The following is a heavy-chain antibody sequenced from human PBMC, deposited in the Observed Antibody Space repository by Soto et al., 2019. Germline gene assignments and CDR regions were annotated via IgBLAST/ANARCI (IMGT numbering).Heavy chain of an antibody. V-gene: IGHV5-51*01. D-gene: IGHD3-10*01. CDR1: GYSFTTYW. CDR3: ARSXSGIYERSKYYFYGLDV. Sequence: GGSLKISCKGSGYSFTTYWIGWGRQMPGKGLEGMGIIYPGDSDTKYSPSFQGQVTISADRSTSTAFLQWSSLKASDTAMYYCARSXSGIYERSKYYFYGLDVWGQGTTVTVSS. J-gene: IGHJ6*02. CDR2: IYPGDSDT.